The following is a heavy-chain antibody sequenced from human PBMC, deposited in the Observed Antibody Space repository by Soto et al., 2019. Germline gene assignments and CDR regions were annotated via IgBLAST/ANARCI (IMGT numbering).Heavy chain of an antibody. V-gene: IGHV3-23*01. CDR1: GFTFEAYT. CDR2: IKGAGPDT. D-gene: IGHD2-21*02. J-gene: IGHJ4*02. CDR3: AKSGPQTGPVTAKMPYDY. Sequence: EVQLLQSGGGSVQRGGSLRLSCVGSGFTFEAYTMAWVRQAPGKGLEWVSDIKGAGPDTYYADSVKGRFTXSRXXSRXXXXXXXXXXXXXXXXXXXXAKSGPQTGPVTAKMPYDYWGQGALVSVSS.